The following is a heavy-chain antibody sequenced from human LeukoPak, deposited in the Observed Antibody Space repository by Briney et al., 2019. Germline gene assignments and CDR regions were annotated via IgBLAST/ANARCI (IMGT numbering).Heavy chain of an antibody. D-gene: IGHD3-22*01. CDR2: IYYSGST. V-gene: IGHV4-59*01. CDR1: GGSISSYY. CDR3: ASGGVGSSGYYYVDAFDI. Sequence: SETLSLTCTVSGGSISSYYWSWLRQPPGKGLEWIGYIYYSGSTNYNPSLKSRVTISVDTSKNQFSLKLSSVTAADTAVYYCASGGVGSSGYYYVDAFDIWGQGTMVTVSS. J-gene: IGHJ3*02.